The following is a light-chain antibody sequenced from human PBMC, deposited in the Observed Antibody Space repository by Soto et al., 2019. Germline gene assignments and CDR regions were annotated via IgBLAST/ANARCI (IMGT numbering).Light chain of an antibody. J-gene: IGKJ2*01. V-gene: IGKV3-20*01. CDR2: GAS. CDR3: QQYDNSPMFT. CDR1: QSVSSSY. Sequence: EIVLTQSPGTLSLSPGERATLSCRASQSVSSSYLAWYQQKPGQAPRLLIYGASSRATGIPDRFSGSGSGTDFTLTISRLEPEDFAVYYCQQYDNSPMFTFGQGTKLDIK.